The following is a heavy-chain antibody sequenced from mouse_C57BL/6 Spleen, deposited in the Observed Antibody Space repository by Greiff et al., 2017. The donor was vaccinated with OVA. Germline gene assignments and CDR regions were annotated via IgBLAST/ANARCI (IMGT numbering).Heavy chain of an antibody. V-gene: IGHV1-61*01. CDR3: ERGGSSGPVAY. J-gene: IGHJ3*01. CDR2: IYPSDSET. D-gene: IGHD3-2*02. Sequence: QVQLQQPGAELVRPGSSVKLSCKASGYTFTSYWMDWVKQRPGQGLEWIGNIYPSDSETHYNQKFKDKATLTVDKSSSTAYMQLSSLTSEDSAVYYWERGGSSGPVAYWAQGTLVTVSA. CDR1: GYTFTSYW.